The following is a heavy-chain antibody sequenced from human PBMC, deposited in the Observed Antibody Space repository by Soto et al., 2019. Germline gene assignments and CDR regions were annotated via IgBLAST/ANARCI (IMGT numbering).Heavy chain of an antibody. Sequence: GGSLRLSCAASVFKVSNYAMSWVRQAPGKGLEWVSLISATGGGTYYADSVKGRFTISRDNSHNTLYLQVHSLTAEDTAVYYCAKDRRAGGNSAFYFDFWGQGAQVTVSS. CDR2: ISATGGGT. CDR1: VFKVSNYA. V-gene: IGHV3-23*01. CDR3: AKDRRAGGNSAFYFDF. D-gene: IGHD3-16*01. J-gene: IGHJ4*02.